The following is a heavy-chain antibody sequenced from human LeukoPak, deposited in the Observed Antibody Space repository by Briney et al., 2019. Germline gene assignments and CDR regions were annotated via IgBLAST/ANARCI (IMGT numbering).Heavy chain of an antibody. V-gene: IGHV1-69*05. D-gene: IGHD2-21*02. J-gene: IGHJ4*02. Sequence: ASVKVSCKASGGTFSSYAISWVRQAPGQGLEWMGGIIPIFGTANYAQKFQGRATITTDESTSTAYMELSSLRSEDTAVYYCAREGIAYCGGDCHSGYFDYWGQGTLVTVSS. CDR3: AREGIAYCGGDCHSGYFDY. CDR2: IIPIFGTA. CDR1: GGTFSSYA.